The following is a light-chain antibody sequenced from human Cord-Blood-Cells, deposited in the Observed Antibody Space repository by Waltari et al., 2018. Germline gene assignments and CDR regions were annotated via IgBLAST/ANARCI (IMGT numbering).Light chain of an antibody. Sequence: QSVLTQPPSASGTPGQRVTISCSGSSSNIGSNYVYWYQQLPGTAPKLPIYRNNQRPSGVPGRFSGSKSGTSASLAISGLRSEDEADYYCAAWDDSLSGPVFGGGTKLTVL. CDR2: RNN. CDR3: AAWDDSLSGPV. J-gene: IGLJ3*02. CDR1: SSNIGSNY. V-gene: IGLV1-47*01.